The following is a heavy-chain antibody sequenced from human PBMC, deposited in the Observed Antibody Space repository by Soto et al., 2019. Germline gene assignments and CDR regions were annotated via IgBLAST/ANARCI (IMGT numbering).Heavy chain of an antibody. Sequence: EVQLLESGGDLIQPGGSLRLSCAASGFTFNIYAMPWVRQAPGQGLEWVSGISRYGDFTYYADSVEGRFTISRDNSKNTLYLQMNSLRAEDTAVYYCAKDRYLDHDSSGYLFDNWGQGTLVTVSS. D-gene: IGHD3-22*01. J-gene: IGHJ4*02. CDR1: GFTFNIYA. CDR3: AKDRYLDHDSSGYLFDN. CDR2: ISRYGDFT. V-gene: IGHV3-23*01.